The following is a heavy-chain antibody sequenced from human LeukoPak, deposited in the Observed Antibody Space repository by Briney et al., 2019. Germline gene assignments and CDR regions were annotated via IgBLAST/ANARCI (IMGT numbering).Heavy chain of an antibody. CDR1: GFTFSSYG. J-gene: IGHJ5*02. Sequence: GGSLRLSCAASGFTFSSYGMHWVRQAPGKGLGWVAVIWYDGSNKYYADSVKGRFTISRDNSKNTLYLQMNSLRAEDTAVYYCARGRGIAAARNWFDPWGQGTLVTVST. V-gene: IGHV3-33*01. D-gene: IGHD6-13*01. CDR3: ARGRGIAAARNWFDP. CDR2: IWYDGSNK.